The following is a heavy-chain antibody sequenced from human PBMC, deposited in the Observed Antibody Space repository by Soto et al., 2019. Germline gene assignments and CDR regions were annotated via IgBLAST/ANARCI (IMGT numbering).Heavy chain of an antibody. CDR1: GFTFSSYA. J-gene: IGHJ4*02. CDR3: AREVWGSYRFYFDY. Sequence: GGSLRLSCAASGFTFSSYAMHWVRQAPGKGLEWVAVISYDGSNKYYADSVKGRFTISRDNSKNTLYLQMNSLRAEDTAVYYCAREVWGSYRFYFDYWGQGTLVTVSS. D-gene: IGHD3-16*02. V-gene: IGHV3-30-3*01. CDR2: ISYDGSNK.